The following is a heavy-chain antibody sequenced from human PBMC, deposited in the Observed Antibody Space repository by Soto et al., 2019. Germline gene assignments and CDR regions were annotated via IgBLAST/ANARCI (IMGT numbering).Heavy chain of an antibody. CDR1: GFSLTTRGVG. CDR2: IYWDDDT. V-gene: IGHV2-5*02. CDR3: AHMTTTVTWWFEP. D-gene: IGHD4-17*01. J-gene: IGHJ5*02. Sequence: QITLKESGPTPVKPTQTLTLTCTFSGFSLTTRGVGVGWIRQPPGKPLEWLALIYWDDDTRYSPSLKSRLAITKDTSKNQVVLTMSNIDPADTSTYFCAHMTTTVTWWFEPWGHGTRFSGSS.